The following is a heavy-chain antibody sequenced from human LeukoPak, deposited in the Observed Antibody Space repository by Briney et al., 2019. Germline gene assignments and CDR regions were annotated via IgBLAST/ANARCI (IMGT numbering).Heavy chain of an antibody. CDR1: GGSISSYY. J-gene: IGHJ5*02. Sequence: SETLSLTCTVSGGSISSYYWSWIRQPPGKGMEWIGYIYYSGSTNYNPSLKRRVTISVEKSKNKFSLKLSSVTAADTAVYYCARDEAGNIDPWGQGTLVTVSS. CDR3: ARDEAGNIDP. V-gene: IGHV4-59*01. CDR2: IYYSGST. D-gene: IGHD6-19*01.